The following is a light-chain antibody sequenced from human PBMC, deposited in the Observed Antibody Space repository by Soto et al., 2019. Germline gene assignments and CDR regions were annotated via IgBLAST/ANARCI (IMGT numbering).Light chain of an antibody. CDR1: QSISSW. CDR2: DAS. Sequence: DIQKTQSPSTLSASVGDRVTITCRARQSISSWLAWYQQKPGKAPKLLIYDASSLKSGVPSRFSGSGSGTEFTLTISSLQPDDFAMYYCQQYGSSPPATFGQGTNLEIK. V-gene: IGKV1-5*01. CDR3: QQYGSSPPAT. J-gene: IGKJ2*01.